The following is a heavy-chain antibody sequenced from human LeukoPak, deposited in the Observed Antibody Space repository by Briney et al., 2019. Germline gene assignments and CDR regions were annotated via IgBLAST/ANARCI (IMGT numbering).Heavy chain of an antibody. D-gene: IGHD6-6*01. V-gene: IGHV3-30-3*01. CDR2: ISYDGSNK. Sequence: PGGSLRLSCAASRFTFSSYAMHWVRQAPGKGLEWVAVISYDGSNKYYADSVKGRFTISRDNSKNTLYLQMNSLRAEDTAVYYCAREYSSSTPTTIDAFDIWGQGTMVTVSS. CDR3: AREYSSSTPTTIDAFDI. J-gene: IGHJ3*02. CDR1: RFTFSSYA.